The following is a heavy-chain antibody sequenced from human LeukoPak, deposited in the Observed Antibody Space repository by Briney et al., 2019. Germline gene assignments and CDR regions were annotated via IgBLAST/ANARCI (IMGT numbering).Heavy chain of an antibody. CDR3: ARDLFGGYCSGGSCYFNWFDP. Sequence: ASVKVSCKASGYTFTSYGISWVRQAPGQGLEWMGWISAYNGNTNYAQKLQGRVTMTTDTSTSTAYMELRSLRSDDTAVYYCARDLFGGYCSGGSCYFNWFDPWGQGTLVTVSS. CDR1: GYTFTSYG. J-gene: IGHJ5*02. V-gene: IGHV1-18*01. CDR2: ISAYNGNT. D-gene: IGHD2-15*01.